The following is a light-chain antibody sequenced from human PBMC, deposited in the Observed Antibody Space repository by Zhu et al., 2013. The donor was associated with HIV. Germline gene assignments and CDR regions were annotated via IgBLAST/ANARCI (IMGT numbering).Light chain of an antibody. CDR1: QDISNY. CDR2: DAS. Sequence: DIQMTQSPSSLSASVGDRVTITCQASQDISNYLNWYQQKTGKAPKLLIYDASNLEKGVPSRFSGSGSGTDFTFTISSLQPEDFATYYCQQSYSSLTFGGGTKVQI. V-gene: IGKV1-33*01. J-gene: IGKJ4*01. CDR3: QQSYSSLT.